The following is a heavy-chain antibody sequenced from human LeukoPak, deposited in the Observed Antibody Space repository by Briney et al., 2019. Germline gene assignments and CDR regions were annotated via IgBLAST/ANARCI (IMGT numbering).Heavy chain of an antibody. CDR3: GRVHSSSWYCCSDY. D-gene: IGHD6-13*01. CDR2: ISYDGNNK. Sequence: GGSLRLSCAASGFTLSSYAMHWVRQAPGKGLEWVALISYDGNNKYYADSVKGRFTISRDNSKNTLYLQMNSLRPEDTAVYYRGRVHSSSWYCCSDYWGQGTLVTVSS. J-gene: IGHJ4*02. CDR1: GFTLSSYA. V-gene: IGHV3-30-3*01.